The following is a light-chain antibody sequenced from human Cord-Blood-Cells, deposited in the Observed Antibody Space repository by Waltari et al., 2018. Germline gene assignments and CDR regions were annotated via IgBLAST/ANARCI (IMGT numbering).Light chain of an antibody. CDR3: NSRDSSGNHVV. Sequence: SSELTQDPAVSVALGQPCRITCQGESLRSSYVSWYQQKPGQAPVLVIYGKNNRPSGIPDRFSGSSSGNTASLTITGAQAEDEADYYCNSRDSSGNHVVFGGGTKLTVL. V-gene: IGLV3-19*01. CDR1: SLRSSY. J-gene: IGLJ2*01. CDR2: GKN.